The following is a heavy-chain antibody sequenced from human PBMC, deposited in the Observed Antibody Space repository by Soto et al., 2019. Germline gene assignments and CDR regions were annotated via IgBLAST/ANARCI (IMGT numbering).Heavy chain of an antibody. D-gene: IGHD2-8*01. Sequence: GGSLRLSCAASGFTFSSYGMHWVRQAPGKGLEWVAVISYDGSNKYYADSVKGRFTISRDNSKNTLYLQMNSLRAEDTAVYYCAKGPDRRVYCTNGVCPHYYYYGMDVWGQGTTVTVSS. CDR3: AKGPDRRVYCTNGVCPHYYYYGMDV. V-gene: IGHV3-30*18. CDR1: GFTFSSYG. J-gene: IGHJ6*02. CDR2: ISYDGSNK.